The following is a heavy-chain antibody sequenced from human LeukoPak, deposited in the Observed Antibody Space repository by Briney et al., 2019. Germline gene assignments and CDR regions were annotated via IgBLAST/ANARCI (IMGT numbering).Heavy chain of an antibody. V-gene: IGHV3-20*04. Sequence: GGSLRLSCAASGFTFDDYGMSWVRQAPGKGLEWFSSIKWNGGSTGYADSVKGRFTISRDNAKNSLYLQMNSLRAEDTALYYCARDIVSAYSSGWYFFSSAYWGQGTLVTVSS. J-gene: IGHJ4*02. D-gene: IGHD6-19*01. CDR3: ARDIVSAYSSGWYFFSSAY. CDR2: IKWNGGST. CDR1: GFTFDDYG.